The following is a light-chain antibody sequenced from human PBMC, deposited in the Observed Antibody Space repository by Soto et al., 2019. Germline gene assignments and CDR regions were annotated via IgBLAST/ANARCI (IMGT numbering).Light chain of an antibody. CDR1: QSVSSSS. J-gene: IGKJ5*01. Sequence: EIVLTQSPGTLSLSPGERATLSCRASQSVSSSSLAWNQQQPGQAPRLLIYSTSSRATGIPDRFSGSGSGTDFTLTISRLEPEDFAVYYCQQYGSSSITFGQGTRLEIK. CDR3: QQYGSSSIT. CDR2: STS. V-gene: IGKV3-20*01.